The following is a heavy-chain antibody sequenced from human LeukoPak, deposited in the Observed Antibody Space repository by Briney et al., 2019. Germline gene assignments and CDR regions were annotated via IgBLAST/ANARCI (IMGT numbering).Heavy chain of an antibody. CDR3: ARGVLRFLEWLPPYFDY. J-gene: IGHJ4*02. CDR2: INTNTGNP. V-gene: IGHV7-4-1*02. Sequence: ASVKVSCKASGYTFTSYAMNWVRQAPGQGLEWMGWINTNTGNPTCAQGFTGRFVFSLDTSVSTAYLQISSLKAEDTAVYYCARGVLRFLEWLPPYFDYWGQGTLVTVSS. D-gene: IGHD3-3*01. CDR1: GYTFTSYA.